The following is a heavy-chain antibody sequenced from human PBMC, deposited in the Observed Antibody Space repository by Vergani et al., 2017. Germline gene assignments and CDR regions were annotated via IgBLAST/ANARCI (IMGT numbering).Heavy chain of an antibody. CDR1: GFTFSSSA. J-gene: IGHJ6*02. D-gene: IGHD3-10*01. V-gene: IGHV3-23*01. CDR2: ISGSGGST. CDR3: AKSAGYYGSGMVDGMDV. Sequence: EVQLLESGGGLVQPGGSLRLSCAASGFTFSSSAMSWVCQSPGKGLEWVSAISGSGGSTSYADAVKGRFPIARDNSKNPLYLQMHCLGAADTAVYYCAKSAGYYGSGMVDGMDVWGQGTTVTVS.